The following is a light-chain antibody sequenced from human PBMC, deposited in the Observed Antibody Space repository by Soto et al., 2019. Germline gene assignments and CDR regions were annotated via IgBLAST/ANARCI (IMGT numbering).Light chain of an antibody. CDR2: DAS. J-gene: IGKJ2*01. CDR1: QDISNH. V-gene: IGKV1-33*01. CDR3: QQSYRTPYT. Sequence: DIQLTQSPSSLSASVGDRVTITCQASQDISNHLNWYQQKPGKAPNLLIYDASDLETGVPSRFSGGGSGTFFSFTINSLQPEDIATYYCQQSYRTPYTFGQGTKLETK.